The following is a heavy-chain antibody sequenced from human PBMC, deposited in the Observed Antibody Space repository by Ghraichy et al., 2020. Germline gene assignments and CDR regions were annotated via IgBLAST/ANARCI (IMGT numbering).Heavy chain of an antibody. D-gene: IGHD6-19*01. CDR3: ARAASSGADQRVAFDL. CDR2: ISSSSSFI. V-gene: IGHV3-21*01. Sequence: LSLTCAASGFIFNSYSMNWVRQAPGKGLEWVSSISSSSSFIYYADSVEGRFTISRDNAKNSLYLQMNSLIAEDTAVYYCARAASSGADQRVAFDLWGQVTMVTVSS. J-gene: IGHJ3*01. CDR1: GFIFNSYS.